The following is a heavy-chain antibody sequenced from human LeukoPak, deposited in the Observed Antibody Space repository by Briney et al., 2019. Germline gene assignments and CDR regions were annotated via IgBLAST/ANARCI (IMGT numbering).Heavy chain of an antibody. Sequence: GGSLRLSCAASGLRFSDYYVSWIRQAPGKGLQWVSYISSGGDIMHYADSVKGRFTSSRDNAKNSGYLEMNSLGAEDTAVYYCATNLIGAGEYFQQWGQGTLVTVSS. V-gene: IGHV3-11*01. CDR1: GLRFSDYY. CDR3: ATNLIGAGEYFQQ. D-gene: IGHD2/OR15-2a*01. J-gene: IGHJ1*01. CDR2: ISSGGDIM.